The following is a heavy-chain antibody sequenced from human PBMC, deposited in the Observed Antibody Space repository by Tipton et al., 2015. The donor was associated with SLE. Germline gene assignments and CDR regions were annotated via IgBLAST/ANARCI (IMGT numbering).Heavy chain of an antibody. CDR1: GFTFSSYA. V-gene: IGHV3-64*01. CDR2: ISSNGGST. Sequence: SLRLSCAASGFTFSSYAMHWVRQAPGKGLEYVSAISSNGGSTYYANSVKGRFTISRDNSKNTLYLQMGSLGAEDMAVYYCARGRYSNYYFDYWGQGTLVTVSS. J-gene: IGHJ4*02. CDR3: ARGRYSNYYFDY. D-gene: IGHD4-11*01.